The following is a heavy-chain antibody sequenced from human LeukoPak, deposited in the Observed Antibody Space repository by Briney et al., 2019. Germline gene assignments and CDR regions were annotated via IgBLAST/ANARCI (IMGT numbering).Heavy chain of an antibody. J-gene: IGHJ4*02. D-gene: IGHD3-10*01. CDR3: ARLLTIIYYFDY. CDR2: IYHSGST. CDR1: GDSINSGHY. Sequence: SETLSLTXGVSGDSINSGHYWGWIRQPPGKGLEWIGSIYHSGSTYYNPSLKSRVTISVDTSKNQFSLKLSSVTAADTAVYYCARLLTIIYYFDYWGQGTLVTVSS. V-gene: IGHV4-38-2*01.